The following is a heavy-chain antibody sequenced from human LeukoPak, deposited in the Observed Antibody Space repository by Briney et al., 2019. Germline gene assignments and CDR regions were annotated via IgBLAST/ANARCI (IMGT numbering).Heavy chain of an antibody. D-gene: IGHD3-9*01. Sequence: SETLSLTCTVSGGSISSYYWSWIRQPPGKGLEWIGYIYYSGSTNYNPPLKSRVTISVDTSKDQFSLKLSSVTAADTAVYYCASVNYDILTGYYFDYWGQGTLVTVSS. J-gene: IGHJ4*02. CDR2: IYYSGST. V-gene: IGHV4-59*01. CDR3: ASVNYDILTGYYFDY. CDR1: GGSISSYY.